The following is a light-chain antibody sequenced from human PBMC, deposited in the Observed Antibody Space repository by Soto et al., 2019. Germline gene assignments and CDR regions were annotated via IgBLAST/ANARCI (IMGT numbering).Light chain of an antibody. CDR1: QSVSTY. Sequence: EIVLTQSPATLSLSPGERATLSCRASQSVSTYSAWSPQNPGQAPRLLIYDSSTRATGIPARFSGSGSGTVFTLTISILEPEDFAGYYCQQRSNWPPAWTFGQGTKVEIK. J-gene: IGKJ1*01. V-gene: IGKV3-11*01. CDR3: QQRSNWPPAWT. CDR2: DSS.